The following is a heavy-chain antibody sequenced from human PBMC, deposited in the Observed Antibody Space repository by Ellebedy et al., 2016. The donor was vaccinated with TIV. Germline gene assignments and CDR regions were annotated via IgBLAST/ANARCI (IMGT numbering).Heavy chain of an antibody. J-gene: IGHJ6*02. V-gene: IGHV1-3*01. CDR1: GDTFTSHA. CDR3: TRTSDSGTYYSYYYGMDV. D-gene: IGHD3-10*01. Sequence: AASVKVSCKAPGDTFTSHAMHWVRQAPGQRPEWMGWINAGNGDTSYSQKFQGRVTLTRDTSASTAYMKLSSLRSEDTAVYYCTRTSDSGTYYSYYYGMDVWGQGTTVTVSS. CDR2: INAGNGDT.